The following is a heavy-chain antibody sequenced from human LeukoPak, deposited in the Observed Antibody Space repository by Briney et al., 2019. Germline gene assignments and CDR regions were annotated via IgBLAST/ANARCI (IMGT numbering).Heavy chain of an antibody. V-gene: IGHV4-31*03. CDR3: ARDAGVRDYYYGMDV. J-gene: IGHJ6*02. Sequence: SQTLSLTCTVSGGSVSSGGYYWSWIRQHPGKGLGWIGYIYYSGSTYYHPSLRSRVTMSVDTSKNQFSLKLSSVTAADTAVYYCARDAGVRDYYYGMDVWGQGTTVTVSS. CDR2: IYYSGST. D-gene: IGHD2-21*01. CDR1: GGSVSSGGYY.